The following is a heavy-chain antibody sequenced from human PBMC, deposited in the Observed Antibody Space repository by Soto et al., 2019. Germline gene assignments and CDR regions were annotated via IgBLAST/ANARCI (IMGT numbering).Heavy chain of an antibody. V-gene: IGHV3-73*02. CDR3: TRHALQYCGGDCYLLTYFDL. CDR2: IRSKANSYAT. CDR1: GFTFSGSA. Sequence: EVQLVESGGGLVQPGGSLKLSCAASGFTFSGSAMHWVRQASGKGLEWVGRIRSKANSYATAYAASVKGRFTISRDDSKNTAYLQMKSLKTEDTAVYYCTRHALQYCGGDCYLLTYFDLWVLGTLVTVSS. J-gene: IGHJ2*01. D-gene: IGHD2-21*02.